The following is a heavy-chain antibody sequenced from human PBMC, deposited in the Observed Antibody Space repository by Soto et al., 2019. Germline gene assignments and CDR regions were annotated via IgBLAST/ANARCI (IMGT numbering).Heavy chain of an antibody. V-gene: IGHV4-39*07. CDR2: IYYSGST. CDR3: ARVGGINWFDP. Sequence: SETXSLTCTVSGGSISSSSYYWGWIRQPPGKGLEWIGSIYYSGSTYYNPSLKSRVTISVDTSKNQFSLKLSSVTAADTAVYYCARVGGINWFDPWGQGTLVTVSS. J-gene: IGHJ5*02. D-gene: IGHD1-20*01. CDR1: GGSISSSSYY.